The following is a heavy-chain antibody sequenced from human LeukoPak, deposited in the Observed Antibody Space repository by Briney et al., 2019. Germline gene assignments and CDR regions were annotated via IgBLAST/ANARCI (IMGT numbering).Heavy chain of an antibody. CDR2: ISWNSGSI. Sequence: GGSLRLSCAASGFTFDDYAMHWVRQAPGKGLEWVSGISWNSGSIGYADSVKGRFTISRDNAKNSLYLQMNSLRAEDTALYYCAKGGRVVGVSDFDYWGQGTLVTVSS. D-gene: IGHD3-3*01. J-gene: IGHJ4*02. CDR3: AKGGRVVGVSDFDY. CDR1: GFTFDDYA. V-gene: IGHV3-9*01.